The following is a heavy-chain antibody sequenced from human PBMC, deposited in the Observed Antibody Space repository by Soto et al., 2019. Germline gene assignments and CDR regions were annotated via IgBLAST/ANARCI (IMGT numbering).Heavy chain of an antibody. J-gene: IGHJ5*02. Sequence: SETLCVTYSVAGGYSVGFYGRWIRKSAGKGLEWIGRIYATGTTDYNPSLKSRVMMSVDTSKKQFSLKLRSVTAADTAVYYCVRDGTKTLRDWFDTWGQAISVTVSS. CDR3: VRDGTKTLRDWFDT. CDR1: GGYSVGFY. V-gene: IGHV4-4*07. D-gene: IGHD1-1*01. CDR2: IYATGTT.